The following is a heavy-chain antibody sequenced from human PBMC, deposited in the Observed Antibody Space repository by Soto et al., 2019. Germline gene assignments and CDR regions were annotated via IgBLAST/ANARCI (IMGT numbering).Heavy chain of an antibody. CDR3: AKGVSQYTPLALFDY. V-gene: IGHV3-23*01. CDR2: ISGSDGRT. J-gene: IGHJ4*02. D-gene: IGHD5-18*01. CDR1: GFTFSSYA. Sequence: SLRLSCAASGFTFSSYAMSWVRQAPGKGLEWVSTISGSDGRTYSTDSVKGRFTISRDNSRNTAYLQMNSLRVEDTAVYYCAKGVSQYTPLALFDYWGRGTLVTVSS.